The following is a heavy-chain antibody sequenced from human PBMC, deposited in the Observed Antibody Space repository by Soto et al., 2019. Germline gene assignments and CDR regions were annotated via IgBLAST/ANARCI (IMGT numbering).Heavy chain of an antibody. V-gene: IGHV3-74*03. CDR2: IDSYGSST. CDR3: VRGLGNSDH. Sequence: EVQLVESGGGLVQPGGSLRLSCVASGFSFSSYWMHWVRQVPGKEPVWVSFIDSYGSSTKYADSVRGRFTISRDNAKNTLYLLMNSLRVEDTAVYYCVRGLGNSDHWGQGTLVTVSS. J-gene: IGHJ4*02. CDR1: GFSFSSYW.